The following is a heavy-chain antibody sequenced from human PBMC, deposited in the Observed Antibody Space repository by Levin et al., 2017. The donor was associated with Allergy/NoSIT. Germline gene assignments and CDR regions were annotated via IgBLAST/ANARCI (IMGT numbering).Heavy chain of an antibody. J-gene: IGHJ4*02. V-gene: IGHV3-9*01. CDR3: ARASSIHSWYSLFDS. CDR1: GFRLDDYA. Sequence: GGSLRLSCAVSGFRLDDYAMHWVRQAPGKGLEWVSGISWNGDVMGYVDSVKGRFTISSDNAKKSLYLQMNSLSPEDTAFYYCARASSIHSWYSLFDSWGQGTLVTVSS. D-gene: IGHD6-13*01. CDR2: ISWNGDVM.